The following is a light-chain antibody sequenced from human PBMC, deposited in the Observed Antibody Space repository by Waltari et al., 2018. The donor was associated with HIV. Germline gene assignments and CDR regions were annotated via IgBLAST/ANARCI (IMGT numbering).Light chain of an antibody. CDR2: GNA. Sequence: QSVLTQPPSVSAAPGQKVTISCSGRTSNIGENSVSWYQQLPGTAPKLLIYGNAKRPSGIPDRFSGSKSGTSATLDITGVQSGDGADYYCETWENSLSAGVFGGGTKLTVL. CDR3: ETWENSLSAGV. CDR1: TSNIGENS. J-gene: IGLJ3*02. V-gene: IGLV1-51*01.